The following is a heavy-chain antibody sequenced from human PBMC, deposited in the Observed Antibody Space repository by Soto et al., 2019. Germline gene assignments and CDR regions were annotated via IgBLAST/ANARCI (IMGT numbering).Heavy chain of an antibody. CDR2: IYYSGST. CDR1: GGSISSGGYY. Sequence: TLSLTCTVSGGSISSGGYYWSWIRQHPGKGLEWIGYIYYSGSTYYNPSLKSRVTISVDTSKNQFSLKLSSVTAADTAVYYCARVHRQYYYMDVWGKGTTVNVSS. J-gene: IGHJ6*03. V-gene: IGHV4-31*03. CDR3: ARVHRQYYYMDV.